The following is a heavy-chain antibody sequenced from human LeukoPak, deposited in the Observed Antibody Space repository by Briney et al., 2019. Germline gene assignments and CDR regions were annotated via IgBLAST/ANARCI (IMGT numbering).Heavy chain of an antibody. CDR1: GGSISSYN. CDR3: VRDCSGGSCYYN. CDR2: IYYSGST. J-gene: IGHJ4*02. V-gene: IGHV4-59*01. D-gene: IGHD2-15*01. Sequence: PSETLSLTCTVSGGSISSYNWGWIRQSPGKGLEWIGNIYYSGSTKYNPSLKSRVTISVDTSKKQFSLKLSSVTAADTAVYYCVRDCSGGSCYYNWGQGTLVTVSS.